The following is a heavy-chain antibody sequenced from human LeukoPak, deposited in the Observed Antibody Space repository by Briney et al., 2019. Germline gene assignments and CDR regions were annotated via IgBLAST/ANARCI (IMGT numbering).Heavy chain of an antibody. CDR1: GYTFTSYY. Sequence: ASVKVSCKASGYTFTSYYMHWVRQAPGQGLEWMGIINPSGGSTSYAQKFQGRVTVTRDTSTSTVYMELSSLRSEDTTLYYCARAGYDTSGYYSYWGQGTLVTVSS. CDR3: ARAGYDTSGYYSY. D-gene: IGHD3-22*01. J-gene: IGHJ4*02. CDR2: INPSGGST. V-gene: IGHV1-46*01.